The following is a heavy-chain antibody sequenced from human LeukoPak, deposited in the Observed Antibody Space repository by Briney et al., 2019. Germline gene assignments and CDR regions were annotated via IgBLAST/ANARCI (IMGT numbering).Heavy chain of an antibody. CDR1: GASTTSYY. J-gene: IGHJ4*02. Sequence: PSETLSLTCSVSGASTTSYYWNWIRQAPGKGLEWIGYIYSDGTTSYSPSLRSRVTISIDTSRNQFSLKLSSVTAADAAVYYCARDTRSYDTSGHYYFDYWGQGALVTVSS. D-gene: IGHD3-22*01. CDR2: IYSDGTT. V-gene: IGHV4-59*01. CDR3: ARDTRSYDTSGHYYFDY.